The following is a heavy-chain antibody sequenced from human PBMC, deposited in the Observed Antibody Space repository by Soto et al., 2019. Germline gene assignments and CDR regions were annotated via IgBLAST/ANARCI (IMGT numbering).Heavy chain of an antibody. Sequence: GGSLRLSCAASGFTFSSYAMHWVRQAPGKGLEWVAVISYDGSNKYYADSVKGRFTISRDNSKNTLYLQMNSLRAEDTAVYYCAREGWAPHGAFDIWGQGTMVTVSS. CDR2: ISYDGSNK. CDR1: GFTFSSYA. J-gene: IGHJ3*02. V-gene: IGHV3-30-3*01. D-gene: IGHD1-26*01. CDR3: AREGWAPHGAFDI.